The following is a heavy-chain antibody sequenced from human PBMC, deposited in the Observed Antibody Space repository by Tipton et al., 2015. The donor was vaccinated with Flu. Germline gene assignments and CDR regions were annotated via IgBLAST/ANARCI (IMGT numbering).Heavy chain of an antibody. J-gene: IGHJ6*02. D-gene: IGHD3-22*01. Sequence: SLRLSCAASGFTFSSYEMNWVRQAPGKGLEWVSYISSSGSTIYYADSVKGRFTISRDNAKNSLYLQMNSLRAEDTAVYYCARLAPDSSGYSGYYYYYGMDVWGQGTTVTVSS. CDR2: ISSSGSTI. CDR3: ARLAPDSSGYSGYYYYYGMDV. CDR1: GFTFSSYE. V-gene: IGHV3-48*03.